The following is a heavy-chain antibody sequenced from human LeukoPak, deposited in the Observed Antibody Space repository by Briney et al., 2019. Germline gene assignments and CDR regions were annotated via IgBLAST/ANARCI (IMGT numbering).Heavy chain of an antibody. J-gene: IGHJ4*02. Sequence: GGSLRLSCAASGFTFSSYAMSWVRQAPGKELEWVSAISGSGGSTYYADSVKGRFTISRDNSKNTLYLQMNSLRTEDTAVYYCAKTPYSGGNGGGYFGYWGQGTLVTVSS. CDR1: GFTFSSYA. D-gene: IGHD4-23*01. CDR2: ISGSGGST. CDR3: AKTPYSGGNGGGYFGY. V-gene: IGHV3-23*01.